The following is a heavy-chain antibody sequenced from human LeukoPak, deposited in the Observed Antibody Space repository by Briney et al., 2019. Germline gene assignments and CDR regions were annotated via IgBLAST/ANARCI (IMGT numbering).Heavy chain of an antibody. D-gene: IGHD3-22*01. Sequence: SETLSLTCAVYGGSFSGYYWSWIRQPPGEGLEWIGEINHSGSTNYNPSLKSRVTISVDTSKNQFSLKLSSVTAADTAVYYCARERDDSSGYYLEDYWGQGTLVTVSS. CDR2: INHSGST. J-gene: IGHJ4*02. CDR3: ARERDDSSGYYLEDY. V-gene: IGHV4-34*01. CDR1: GGSFSGYY.